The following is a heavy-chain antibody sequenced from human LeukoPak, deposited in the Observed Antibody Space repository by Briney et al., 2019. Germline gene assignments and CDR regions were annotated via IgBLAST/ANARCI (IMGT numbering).Heavy chain of an antibody. CDR1: AFIFSGHW. CDR2: IKEDGSER. Sequence: GGSLRLSCEGSAFIFSGHWMNWVRPTPGKGLEWVASIKEDGSERQYVDSVKGRFSISRDNTKGSLFLQLNSLRAEDTAVYYCARVLEGEYCSGGSCYSSTLFDYWGQGTLVTVSS. J-gene: IGHJ4*02. D-gene: IGHD2-15*01. CDR3: ARVLEGEYCSGGSCYSSTLFDY. V-gene: IGHV3-7*03.